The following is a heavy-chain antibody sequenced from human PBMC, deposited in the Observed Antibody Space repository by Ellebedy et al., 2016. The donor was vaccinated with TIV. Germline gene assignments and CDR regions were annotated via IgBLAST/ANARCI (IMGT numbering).Heavy chain of an antibody. Sequence: AASVQVSCKASGYTLRYGISWVRQAPGQGLEWMGWISAYNGNTNYAQKLQGRVTMTTDTSTSTAYMELRSLRSDDTAVYYCATAPRIFGVAGWYYYGMDVWGQGTTVTVSS. V-gene: IGHV1-18*01. D-gene: IGHD3-3*01. CDR2: ISAYNGNT. CDR1: GYTLRYG. CDR3: ATAPRIFGVAGWYYYGMDV. J-gene: IGHJ6*02.